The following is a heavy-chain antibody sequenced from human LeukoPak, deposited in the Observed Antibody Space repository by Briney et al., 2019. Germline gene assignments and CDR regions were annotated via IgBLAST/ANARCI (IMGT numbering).Heavy chain of an antibody. Sequence: GESLKISCKGFGYSFTSYWIAWGRQMPGKGLEWMGIIYPGDSDTRYSPSFQGQVTIPGDKSISPVYLQWSSLKASDTAMYYCARVDIYCRSTRCYPFDYWGQGTLVTVSS. J-gene: IGHJ4*02. CDR2: IYPGDSDT. V-gene: IGHV5-51*01. CDR3: ARVDIYCRSTRCYPFDY. D-gene: IGHD2-2*01. CDR1: GYSFTSYW.